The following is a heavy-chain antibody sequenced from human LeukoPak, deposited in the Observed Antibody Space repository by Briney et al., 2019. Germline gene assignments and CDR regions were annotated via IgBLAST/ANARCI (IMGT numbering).Heavy chain of an antibody. CDR3: ARGETSWTLPNDY. CDR2: ISSSSSYI. D-gene: IGHD2-2*01. Sequence: GGSLRLSCAASGFTFSSYSMIWVRQAPGKRLEWVSSISSSSSYIFFADSVKGRFTISRDNAKNSLYLQMNSLRAEDTAVYYCARGETSWTLPNDYWGQGTLVTVS. V-gene: IGHV3-21*01. J-gene: IGHJ4*02. CDR1: GFTFSSYS.